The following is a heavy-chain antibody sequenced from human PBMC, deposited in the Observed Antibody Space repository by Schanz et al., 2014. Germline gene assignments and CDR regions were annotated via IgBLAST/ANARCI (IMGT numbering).Heavy chain of an antibody. D-gene: IGHD2-21*01. V-gene: IGHV3-23*04. Sequence: EVQLVESGGGWVQPGGSLRLSCAASGFTFSDYSMNWVRQAPGKGPEWVSGFDAHDGRAYYADSAKGRFTISRDNSKSTLYLQMNSLRAEDTAVYYCARDGYSVVVISPTESFDIWGQGTMVTVSP. CDR3: ARDGYSVVVISPTESFDI. J-gene: IGHJ3*02. CDR2: FDAHDGRA. CDR1: GFTFSDYS.